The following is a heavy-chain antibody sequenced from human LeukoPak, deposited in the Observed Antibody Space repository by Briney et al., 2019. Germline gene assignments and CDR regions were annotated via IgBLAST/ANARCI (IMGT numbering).Heavy chain of an antibody. J-gene: IGHJ4*02. CDR2: ISWNSGTI. D-gene: IGHD4-17*01. CDR3: AKVQYPHGDYPLFGY. CDR1: GFTFDDYA. V-gene: IGHV3-9*01. Sequence: PGGSLRLSCAASGFTFDDYAMPWVRHVSGKGLEWVSGISWNSGTIGYADSVKGRFTISRDNAKNSLYLQMNSLRAEDTALYYCAKVQYPHGDYPLFGYWGQGTLVTVSS.